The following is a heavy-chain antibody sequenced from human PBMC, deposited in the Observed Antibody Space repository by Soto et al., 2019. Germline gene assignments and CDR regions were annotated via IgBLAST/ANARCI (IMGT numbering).Heavy chain of an antibody. J-gene: IGHJ6*02. CDR2: IKSKTDGGTT. D-gene: IGHD3-10*01. CDR1: GFTFSNAW. Sequence: GGSLRLSCAASGFTFSNAWMNWVRQAPGKGLEWVGRIKSKTDGGTTDYAAPVKGRFTISRDDSKNTLYLQMNSLKTEDTAVYYCTTDTLKFGELSPYYYYYGMDVWGQGTTVTVSS. CDR3: TTDTLKFGELSPYYYYYGMDV. V-gene: IGHV3-15*07.